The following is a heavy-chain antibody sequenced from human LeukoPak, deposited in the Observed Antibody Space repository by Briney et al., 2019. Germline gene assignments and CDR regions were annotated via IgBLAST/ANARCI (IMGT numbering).Heavy chain of an antibody. Sequence: GGSLRLSCAASGFTFSSYAMSWVRQAPGKGLEWVSAISGSGGSTYYADSVKGRFTIPRDNSKNTLYLQMNSLRAEDTAVYYCATNSGGQWELLRPTTQTFDYWGQGTLVTVSS. CDR1: GFTFSSYA. CDR3: ATNSGGQWELLRPTTQTFDY. V-gene: IGHV3-23*01. D-gene: IGHD1-26*01. J-gene: IGHJ4*02. CDR2: ISGSGGST.